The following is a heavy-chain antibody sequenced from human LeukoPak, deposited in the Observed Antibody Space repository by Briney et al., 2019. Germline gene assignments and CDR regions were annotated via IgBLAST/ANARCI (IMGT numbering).Heavy chain of an antibody. D-gene: IGHD4-23*01. Sequence: GGSLRLSCAASGFTFSSYGMHWVRQAPGKGLEWVAVISYDGSNKYYADSVKGRFTISRDNSKNTLYLQMNSLRAEDTAVYYCAKAPLRWGGYFDYWGQGTLVTVSS. CDR2: ISYDGSNK. J-gene: IGHJ4*02. V-gene: IGHV3-30*18. CDR3: AKAPLRWGGYFDY. CDR1: GFTFSSYG.